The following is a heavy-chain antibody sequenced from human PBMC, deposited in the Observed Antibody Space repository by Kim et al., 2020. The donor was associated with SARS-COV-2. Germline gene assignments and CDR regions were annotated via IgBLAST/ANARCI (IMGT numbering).Heavy chain of an antibody. J-gene: IGHJ4*02. Sequence: SETLYLTCTVSGGSIRSGNYYWTWIRQHPERGLEWIAYIYHSGTTYYNPSLKSRVTISVDTSKNQFSLKLSSVTAADTAVYYCARSDTMNVGGDYFDYWGQGTLVTVSS. CDR3: ARSDTMNVGGDYFDY. CDR2: IYHSGTT. V-gene: IGHV4-31*03. D-gene: IGHD3-16*01. CDR1: GGSIRSGNYY.